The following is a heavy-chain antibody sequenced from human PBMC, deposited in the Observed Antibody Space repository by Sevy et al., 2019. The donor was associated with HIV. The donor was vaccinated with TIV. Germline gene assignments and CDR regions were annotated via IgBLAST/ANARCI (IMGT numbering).Heavy chain of an antibody. J-gene: IGHJ6*02. Sequence: GGSLRLSCAASGFTFSSYSMNWVRQAPGKGLEWVSSISSSSSYIYYADSVKGRFTISRDNAKNSLYLQVNSLRAEDTAVYYWARDLSDFHPFRQYCTGGVCGYYGMDVWGQGTTVTVSS. V-gene: IGHV3-21*04. CDR3: ARDLSDFHPFRQYCTGGVCGYYGMDV. D-gene: IGHD2-8*02. CDR1: GFTFSSYS. CDR2: ISSSSSYI.